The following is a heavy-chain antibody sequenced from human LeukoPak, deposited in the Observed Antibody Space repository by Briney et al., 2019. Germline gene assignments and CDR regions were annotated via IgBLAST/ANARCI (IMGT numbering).Heavy chain of an antibody. CDR1: GFTCSSYS. J-gene: IGHJ6*03. D-gene: IGHD3-3*01. Sequence: NPGGSLRLSCAASGFTCSSYSMNWVRQAPGKGLEWVSSISSSSSYIYYADSVKGRFTISRDNAKNSLYLQMNSLRAEDTAVYYCARVDYDFWSGYSEIYYMDVWGKGTTVTVSS. V-gene: IGHV3-21*01. CDR3: ARVDYDFWSGYSEIYYMDV. CDR2: ISSSSSYI.